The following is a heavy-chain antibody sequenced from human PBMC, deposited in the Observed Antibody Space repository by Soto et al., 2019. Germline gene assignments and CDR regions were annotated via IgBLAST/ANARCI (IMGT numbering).Heavy chain of an antibody. CDR1: GFIFSTYA. CDR2: ISYDGRNK. CDR3: AREYDSSGYGYDAFDI. V-gene: IGHV3-30*04. D-gene: IGHD3-22*01. J-gene: IGHJ3*02. Sequence: QVQLVESGGGVVQPGRSLRLSCAASGFIFSTYAMHWVRQAPGKGLEWVTFISYDGRNKYYADSVKDRFTISRDNSKNTLYLQMNSLRTEDTAVYYCAREYDSSGYGYDAFDIWGQGTMVTVSS.